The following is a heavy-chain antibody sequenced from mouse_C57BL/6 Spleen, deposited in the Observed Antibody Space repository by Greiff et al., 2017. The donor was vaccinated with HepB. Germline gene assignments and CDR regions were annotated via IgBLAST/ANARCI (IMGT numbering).Heavy chain of an antibody. Sequence: VQLQQSGAELVRPGASVKLSCKASGYTFTDYYINWVKQRPGQGLEWIARIYPGSGNTYYNEKFKGKATLTAEKSSSTAYMQLSSLTSEDSAVYFCAREGFRYYFDYWGQGTTLTVSS. CDR2: IYPGSGNT. CDR3: AREGFRYYFDY. V-gene: IGHV1-76*01. CDR1: GYTFTDYY. J-gene: IGHJ2*01.